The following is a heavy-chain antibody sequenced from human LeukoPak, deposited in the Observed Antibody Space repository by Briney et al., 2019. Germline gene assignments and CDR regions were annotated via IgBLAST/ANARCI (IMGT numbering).Heavy chain of an antibody. V-gene: IGHV4-4*07. CDR3: ARDANYYDSSGYPKYYFDY. CDR1: GGSFSSYY. D-gene: IGHD3-22*01. J-gene: IGHJ4*02. CDR2: IYTSGST. Sequence: SETLSLTCTVSGGSFSSYYWSWIRQPPGKGLEWIGRIYTSGSTNYNPSLKSRVTMSVDTSKNQFSLKLSPVTAADTAVYYCARDANYYDSSGYPKYYFDYWGQGTLVTVSS.